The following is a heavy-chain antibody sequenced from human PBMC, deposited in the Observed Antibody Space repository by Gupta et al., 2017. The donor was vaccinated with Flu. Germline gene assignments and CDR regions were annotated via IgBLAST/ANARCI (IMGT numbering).Heavy chain of an antibody. D-gene: IGHD3-9*01. CDR1: GAPISTSPYS. CDR3: ARLPTGYPNWFDP. CDR2: KQPTGSI. V-gene: IGHV4-39*01. Sequence: QLQLQESGPGLVKPSETLSLTCTVSGAPISTSPYSWGWGRQSPGSGTEGMGDKQPTGSIFYNPSLGSQVTISVDTSKNQFSLNLSSLTVADTAVYYCARLPTGYPNWFDPWGQGTLVIVSS. J-gene: IGHJ5*02.